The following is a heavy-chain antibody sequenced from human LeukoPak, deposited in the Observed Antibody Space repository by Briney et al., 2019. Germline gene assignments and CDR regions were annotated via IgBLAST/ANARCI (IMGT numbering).Heavy chain of an antibody. D-gene: IGHD6-19*01. V-gene: IGHV3-48*03. CDR1: GFTFSSYE. Sequence: GGSLRLSCAASGFTFSSYEMNWVRQAPGKGPEWVSSISSSGAYIFYADSVQGRFTISRDNAKNSLYLQMNSLRAEDTAVYYCTRDGESSGWYSACWGQGTLVTVSS. J-gene: IGHJ4*02. CDR2: ISSSGAYI. CDR3: TRDGESSGWYSAC.